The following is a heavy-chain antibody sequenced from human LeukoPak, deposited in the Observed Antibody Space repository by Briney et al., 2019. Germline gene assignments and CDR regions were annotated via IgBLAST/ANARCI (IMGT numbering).Heavy chain of an antibody. Sequence: SETLSLTCSVSGASISSSSYYWDWIRQPPGKGLEWIGSIYYSGSTYNNPSLKSRVTISADTSKNQFSLKLSSVTAADTAVYYCARGRRGRFDPWGQGTLVTVSS. V-gene: IGHV4-39*07. CDR3: ARGRRGRFDP. CDR2: IYYSGST. CDR1: GASISSSSYY. D-gene: IGHD3-10*01. J-gene: IGHJ5*02.